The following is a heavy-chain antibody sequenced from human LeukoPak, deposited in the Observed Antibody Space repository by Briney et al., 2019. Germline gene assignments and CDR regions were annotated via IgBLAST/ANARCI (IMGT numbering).Heavy chain of an antibody. CDR1: GGSISSYY. Sequence: SETLSLTCTVSGGSISSYYWSWIRQPPGKGLEWIGYIYYSGSTNYNPSLKSRVTISVDTSKNQFSLKLSPVTAADTAVYYCARGGDPYWFDPWGQGTLVTVSS. D-gene: IGHD2-21*01. V-gene: IGHV4-59*01. CDR2: IYYSGST. J-gene: IGHJ5*02. CDR3: ARGGDPYWFDP.